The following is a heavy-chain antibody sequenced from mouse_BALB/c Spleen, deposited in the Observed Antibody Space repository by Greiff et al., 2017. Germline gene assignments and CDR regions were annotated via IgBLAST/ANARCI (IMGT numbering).Heavy chain of an antibody. CDR3: TRRGPYGNYVGYFDY. CDR1: GYSFTSYW. D-gene: IGHD2-10*02. V-gene: IGHV1-5*01. Sequence: EVQRVESGTVLARPGASVKMSCKASGYSFTSYWMHWVKQRPGQGLEWIGAIYPGNSDTSYNQKFKGKAKLTAVTSASTAYMELSSLTNEDSAVYYCTRRGPYGNYVGYFDYWGQGTTLTVSS. CDR2: IYPGNSDT. J-gene: IGHJ2*01.